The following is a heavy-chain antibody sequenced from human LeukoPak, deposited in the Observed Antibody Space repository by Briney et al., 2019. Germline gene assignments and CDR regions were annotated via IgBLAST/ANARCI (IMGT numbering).Heavy chain of an antibody. Sequence: SETLSLTCAVYGGSFSGYYWSWIRQPLGKGPEWIGYIYYSGSTNYNPSLESRVTMSVDTSKDQFSLKLRSVTAADTAVYYCARHSRIYYDFDYWGQGTLVTVSS. CDR2: IYYSGST. D-gene: IGHD3-22*01. CDR3: ARHSRIYYDFDY. CDR1: GGSFSGYY. V-gene: IGHV4-59*08. J-gene: IGHJ4*02.